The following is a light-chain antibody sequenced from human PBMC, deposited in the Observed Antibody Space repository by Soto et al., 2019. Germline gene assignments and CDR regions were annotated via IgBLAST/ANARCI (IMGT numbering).Light chain of an antibody. J-gene: IGKJ2*01. CDR3: QQYDRSPYN. CDR1: QSVSSNN. Sequence: EIVLTQSPGTLSLSPGERGTLSCRASQSVSSNNLGWYQQKPGQAPRLLIFGASTRAPGTPDRFSGSGSGTDFTLTISRLEPEDFVVYYCQQYDRSPYNFGQGTKLEIK. CDR2: GAS. V-gene: IGKV3-20*01.